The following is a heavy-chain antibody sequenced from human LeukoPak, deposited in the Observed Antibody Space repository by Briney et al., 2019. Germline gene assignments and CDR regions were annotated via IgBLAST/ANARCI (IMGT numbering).Heavy chain of an antibody. D-gene: IGHD3-3*01. J-gene: IGHJ6*03. Sequence: PSETLSLTCAVYGGSFSGYYWSWIRQPPGKGLEWIGEINHSGSTNYNPSLKSRVTISVDTSKNQFSLKLSSVTAADTAVYYCARGRRYYDFWSGYYTGGYYYYYYMDVWGKGTTVTVSS. CDR3: ARGRRYYDFWSGYYTGGYYYYYYMDV. CDR1: GGSFSGYY. CDR2: INHSGST. V-gene: IGHV4-34*01.